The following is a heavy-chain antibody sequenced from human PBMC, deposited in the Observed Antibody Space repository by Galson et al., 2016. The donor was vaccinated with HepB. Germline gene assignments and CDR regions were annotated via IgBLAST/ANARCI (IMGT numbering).Heavy chain of an antibody. CDR2: ISGGGGST. J-gene: IGHJ4*02. CDR3: AKDLAYSNRCADY. CDR1: GFTFSGYA. Sequence: SLRLSCAASGFTFSGYAMSWVRQAPGKGLEWVSGISGGGGSTYFADSVEGRFTISRDNSNNTLYLHMNSLRAEDTAVYYCAKDLAYSNRCADYWGQGTLVTVSS. V-gene: IGHV3-23*01. D-gene: IGHD2-2*01.